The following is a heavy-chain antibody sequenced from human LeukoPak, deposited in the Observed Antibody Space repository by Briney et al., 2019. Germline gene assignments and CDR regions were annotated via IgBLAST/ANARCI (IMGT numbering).Heavy chain of an antibody. Sequence: GSLRLSCAASGFTFSGFSMHWIRQAPGRGLEYVSAINGNGDKTFYTDSVRGRFTIFRDNSKNTLFLQMGSLRGEDTALYFCARIGMENFYDLWGQGTLVTVSS. V-gene: IGHV3-64*02. CDR1: GFTFSGFS. J-gene: IGHJ5*02. D-gene: IGHD2/OR15-2a*01. CDR3: ARIGMENFYDL. CDR2: INGNGDKT.